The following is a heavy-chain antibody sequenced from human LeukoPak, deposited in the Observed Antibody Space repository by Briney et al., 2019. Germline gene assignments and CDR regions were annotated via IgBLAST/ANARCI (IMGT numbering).Heavy chain of an antibody. Sequence: GSLRLSCAASGFTFSGFSMHWIRQAPGRGLEYVSAINGNGDKTFYTDSVRGRFTIFRDNSKNTLFLQMGSLRGEDTALYFCARIGMENFYDLWGQGTLVTVSS. V-gene: IGHV3-64*02. CDR1: GFTFSGFS. J-gene: IGHJ5*02. D-gene: IGHD2/OR15-2a*01. CDR3: ARIGMENFYDL. CDR2: INGNGDKT.